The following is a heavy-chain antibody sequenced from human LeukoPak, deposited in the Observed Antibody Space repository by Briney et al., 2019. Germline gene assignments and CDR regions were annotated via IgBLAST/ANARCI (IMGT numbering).Heavy chain of an antibody. CDR2: INGDGTEE. CDR1: GFTFRDYS. CDR3: YARPVLPAAFLPSGNYMDV. D-gene: IGHD2-2*01. V-gene: IGHV3-7*03. Sequence: GGSLRLSCGASGFTFRDYSMSWVRQAPGKGLEWVANINGDGTEEHYVDSVKGRFTISRDNSKNTLYLQMNRLRAEDTAVYYCYARPVLPAAFLPSGNYMDVWGKGTTVTVSS. J-gene: IGHJ6*03.